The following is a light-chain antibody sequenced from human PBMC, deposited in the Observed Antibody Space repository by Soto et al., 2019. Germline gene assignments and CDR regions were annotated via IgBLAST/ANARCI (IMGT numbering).Light chain of an antibody. CDR1: QSISVW. CDR2: KAS. V-gene: IGKV1-5*03. J-gene: IGKJ4*01. Sequence: DIQMTQSPSTLSASVGDRVTITCRASQSISVWLAWYQQKAGKAPNLLIYKASRLESGVPSRFSGSGSETEFTLTISGLQPEDFATYYCQQLNSYPTFGGGTKVDI. CDR3: QQLNSYPT.